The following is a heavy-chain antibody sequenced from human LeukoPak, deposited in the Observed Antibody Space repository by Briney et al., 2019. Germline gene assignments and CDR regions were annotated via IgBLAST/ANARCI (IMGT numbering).Heavy chain of an antibody. J-gene: IGHJ4*02. V-gene: IGHV3-23*01. D-gene: IGHD5-18*01. Sequence: PGGSLRLSCAASGFTFSSYAVSWVRQAPGKGLEWVSAISGSGGSTYYADSVKGRFTISRDNSKNTLYLQMNSLRAEDTAVYYCAKGPIRVYSYGYYFDYWGQGTLVTVSS. CDR1: GFTFSSYA. CDR2: ISGSGGST. CDR3: AKGPIRVYSYGYYFDY.